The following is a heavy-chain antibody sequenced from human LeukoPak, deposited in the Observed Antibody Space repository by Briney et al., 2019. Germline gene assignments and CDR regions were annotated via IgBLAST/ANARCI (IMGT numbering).Heavy chain of an antibody. Sequence: SQTLSLTCAISGDSVSSNSAAWNWIRQSPSRGLEWLGRTYYRSKWYNDYAVSVKSRITINPDTSKNQFSLQLNSVTPEDTAVYYCARDSGYSSSWHLPPPGHYFDYWGQGTLVTVSS. V-gene: IGHV6-1*01. CDR3: ARDSGYSSSWHLPPPGHYFDY. CDR2: TYYRSKWYN. J-gene: IGHJ4*02. CDR1: GDSVSSNSAA. D-gene: IGHD6-13*01.